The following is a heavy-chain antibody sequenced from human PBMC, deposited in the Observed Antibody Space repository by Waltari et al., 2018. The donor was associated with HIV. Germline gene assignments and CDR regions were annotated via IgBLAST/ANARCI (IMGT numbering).Heavy chain of an antibody. D-gene: IGHD4-4*01. CDR1: GFLLSTSGVG. Sequence: QITLKESGPTLVKPTQTLRLTCTFSGFLLSTSGVGVGWIRQPPGKALECLALIYWDDDKRYSPSLKSRLTITKDTSKNQVVLTMTNMDPVDTATYYCAHRTTVTLTTWGFDYWGQGTLVTVSS. CDR3: AHRTTVTLTTWGFDY. J-gene: IGHJ4*02. V-gene: IGHV2-5*02. CDR2: IYWDDDK.